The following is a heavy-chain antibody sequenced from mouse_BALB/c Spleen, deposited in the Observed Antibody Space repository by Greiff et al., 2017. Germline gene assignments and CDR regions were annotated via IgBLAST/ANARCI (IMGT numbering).Heavy chain of an antibody. CDR3: TRTYYYGSSPAWFAY. Sequence: EVQLQQSGTVLARPGASVKMSCKASGYSFTSYWMHWVKQRPGQGLEWIGAIYPGNSDTSYNQKFKGKAKLTAVTSASTAYMELSSLTNEDSAVYYCTRTYYYGSSPAWFAYWGQGTLVTVSA. D-gene: IGHD1-1*01. J-gene: IGHJ3*01. CDR1: GYSFTSYW. V-gene: IGHV1-5*01. CDR2: IYPGNSDT.